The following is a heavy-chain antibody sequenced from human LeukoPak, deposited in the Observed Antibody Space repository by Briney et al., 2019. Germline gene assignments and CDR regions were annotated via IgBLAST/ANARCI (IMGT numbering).Heavy chain of an antibody. V-gene: IGHV1-69*13. CDR1: GYTFTSYD. CDR3: ARGAARDAFDI. Sequence: SVKVSCKASGYTFTSYDINWVRQATGQGLEWMGGIIPIFGTANHAQKFQGRVTITADESTSTAYMELSSLRSEDTAVYYCARGAARDAFDIWGQGTMVTVSS. CDR2: IIPIFGTA. D-gene: IGHD6-13*01. J-gene: IGHJ3*02.